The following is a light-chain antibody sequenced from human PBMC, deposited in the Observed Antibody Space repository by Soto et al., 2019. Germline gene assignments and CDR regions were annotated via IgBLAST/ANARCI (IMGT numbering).Light chain of an antibody. J-gene: IGLJ1*01. V-gene: IGLV1-44*01. CDR1: SSNFGSAT. Sequence: QSVLTQPPSASGTPGQRVTFSCSGSSSNFGSATVNWYQQLPGTAPKLLIFNNNQRPSGVPDRFSGSKSGTSASLAISGLQSEDEGDYYCCSYAGSYIPYVFGTGTKVTVL. CDR2: NNN. CDR3: CSYAGSYIPYV.